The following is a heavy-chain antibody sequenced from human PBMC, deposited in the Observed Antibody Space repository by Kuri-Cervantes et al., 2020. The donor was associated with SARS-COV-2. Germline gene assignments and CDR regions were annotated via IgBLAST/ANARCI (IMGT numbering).Heavy chain of an antibody. V-gene: IGHV3-30-3*01. CDR2: ISYDGSNK. J-gene: IGHJ4*02. CDR3: ARRKDYYDILTGYYRNYYFDY. CDR1: GFTFSSYA. Sequence: GESLKISCAASGFTFSSYAMHWVRQAPGKGLEWVAVISYDGSNKYYADSVKGRFTISRDNSKNTLYLQMNSLRAEDTAVYYCARRKDYYDILTGYYRNYYFDYWGQGTLVTVSS. D-gene: IGHD3-9*01.